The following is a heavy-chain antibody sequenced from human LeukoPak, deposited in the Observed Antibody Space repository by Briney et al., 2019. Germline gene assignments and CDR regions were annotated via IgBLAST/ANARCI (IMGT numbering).Heavy chain of an antibody. CDR2: INHSGST. J-gene: IGHJ4*02. CDR3: ARERRGYYDSSGYKFDY. CDR1: GGSFSGYY. Sequence: SETLSLTCAVYGGSFSGYYWSWIRQPPGKGLEWIGEINHSGSTNYNPSLKSRVTISVDTSKNQFSLKLSSVTAADTAVYYCARERRGYYDSSGYKFDYWGQGTLVTVSS. V-gene: IGHV4-34*01. D-gene: IGHD3-22*01.